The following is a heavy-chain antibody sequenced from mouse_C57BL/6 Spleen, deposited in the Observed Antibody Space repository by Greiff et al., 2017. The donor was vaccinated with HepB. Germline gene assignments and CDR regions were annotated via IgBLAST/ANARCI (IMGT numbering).Heavy chain of an antibody. CDR1: GYSITSGYY. CDR2: ISYDGSN. J-gene: IGHJ2*01. V-gene: IGHV3-6*01. D-gene: IGHD1-1*01. Sequence: ESGPGLVKPSQSLSLTCSVTGYSITSGYYWNWIRQFPGNKLEWMGYISYDGSNNYNPSLKNRISITRDTSKNQFFLKLNSVTTEDTATYYCAREGYGSSYGYFDYWGQGTTLTVSS. CDR3: AREGYGSSYGYFDY.